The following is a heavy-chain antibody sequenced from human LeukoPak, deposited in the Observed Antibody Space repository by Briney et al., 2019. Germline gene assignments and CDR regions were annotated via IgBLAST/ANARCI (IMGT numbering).Heavy chain of an antibody. CDR2: MNPNSGAT. V-gene: IGHV1-8*01. CDR3: ATDPLGSGYYVH. J-gene: IGHJ4*02. Sequence: ASVKVSCKASGYTFTSYDFNWLRQATGQGPEWMGWMNPNSGATGYAQKFQGRVTMSRSASINTAYMELTNLRSEDTAVYYCATDPLGSGYYVHWGQGTLVTVSS. CDR1: GYTFTSYD. D-gene: IGHD3-3*01.